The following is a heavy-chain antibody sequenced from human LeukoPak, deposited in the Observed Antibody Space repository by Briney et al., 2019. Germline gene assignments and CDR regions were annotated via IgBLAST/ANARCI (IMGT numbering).Heavy chain of an antibody. J-gene: IGHJ4*02. V-gene: IGHV3-23*01. CDR2: ISGSGGST. Sequence: PGGSLRLSCAASGFTFSSYAMSWVRQAPGKGLEWVSAISGSGGSTYYADSVKGRFTISRDNSKNTLYLQMNSLRAEDTAVYYCAKDPDSSGWYSLGGWGQGTLVTVSS. CDR3: AKDPDSSGWYSLGG. D-gene: IGHD6-19*01. CDR1: GFTFSSYA.